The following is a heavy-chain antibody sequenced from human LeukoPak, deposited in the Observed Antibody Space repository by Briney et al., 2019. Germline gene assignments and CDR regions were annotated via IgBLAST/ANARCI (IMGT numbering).Heavy chain of an antibody. V-gene: IGHV6-1*01. CDR1: GDSVSSDSAS. CDR3: GREHASGYNEY. D-gene: IGHD3-22*01. CDR2: TYYRSKWFN. J-gene: IGHJ4*02. Sequence: SQTLSLTCAISGDSVSSDSASWNWIRQPPSRGHEWLGRTYYRSKWFNDYAVSVKSRITINPDTSKNEFSLQLNSVTPEDTAVYYCGREHASGYNEYWGQGTLVTVSS.